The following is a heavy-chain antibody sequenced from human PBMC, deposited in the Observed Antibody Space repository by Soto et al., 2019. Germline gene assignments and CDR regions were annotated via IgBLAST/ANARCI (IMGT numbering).Heavy chain of an antibody. J-gene: IGHJ4*02. D-gene: IGHD3-10*01. CDR2: NSPSTGTT. CDR3: ARDAAFGTNYFDH. V-gene: IGHV1-46*01. Sequence: QVQLVQSGAEVKKPGASVKVSCKASGYSFSSYYMHWVRHAPGQGLEWMGINSPSTGTTSYAQKFQGRVTVTRDTSTSTVYMELSSLRSEDTAVYYCARDAAFGTNYFDHWGQGTLVTVSS. CDR1: GYSFSSYY.